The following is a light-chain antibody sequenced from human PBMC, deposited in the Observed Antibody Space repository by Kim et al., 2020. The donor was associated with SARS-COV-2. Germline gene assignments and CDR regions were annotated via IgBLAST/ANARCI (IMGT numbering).Light chain of an antibody. V-gene: IGLV2-8*01. CDR1: SSDVGGYNY. CDR2: EVN. J-gene: IGLJ2*01. Sequence: GHSVPLSCTGTSSDVGGYNYVSWYQHHPGKAPILMIYEVNKRPSGVPDRFSGSKSGNTTSLTVSGLQAEDEADYYCNSYADTNNLIFGGGTQLTVL. CDR3: NSYADTNNLI.